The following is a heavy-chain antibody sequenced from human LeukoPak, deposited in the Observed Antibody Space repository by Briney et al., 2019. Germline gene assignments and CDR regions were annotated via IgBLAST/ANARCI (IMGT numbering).Heavy chain of an antibody. CDR3: ARGEHKSESYSTPDY. J-gene: IGHJ4*02. CDR1: GFTFSSYS. D-gene: IGHD1-26*01. Sequence: GGSLRLSCAASGFTFSSYSMNWVRQAPGKGLEWVSSISSSSSYIYYADSVKGRFTISRDNAKSSLYLQMNSLRAEDTAVYYCARGEHKSESYSTPDYWGQGTLVTVSS. CDR2: ISSSSSYI. V-gene: IGHV3-21*01.